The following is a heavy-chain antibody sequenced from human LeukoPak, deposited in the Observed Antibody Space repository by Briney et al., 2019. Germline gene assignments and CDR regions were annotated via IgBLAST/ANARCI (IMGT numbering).Heavy chain of an antibody. CDR2: IKQDGSEK. J-gene: IGHJ3*02. D-gene: IGHD6-13*01. CDR3: AKDEGSSWYSGGAFDI. CDR1: GFTFSSYW. Sequence: PGGSLRLSCAASGFTFSSYWMSWVRQAPGKGLEWVANIKQDGSEKYYVDSVKGRFTISRDNSKNTLYLQMNSLRAEDTAVYYCAKDEGSSWYSGGAFDIWGQGTMVTVSS. V-gene: IGHV3-7*01.